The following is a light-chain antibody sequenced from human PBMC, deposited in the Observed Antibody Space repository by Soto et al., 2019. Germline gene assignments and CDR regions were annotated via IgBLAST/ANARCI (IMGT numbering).Light chain of an antibody. CDR1: QSVSGN. V-gene: IGKV3-15*01. Sequence: EIVMTQSPATLSVSPGERATLSCRASQSVSGNLAWYQQKPGQAPRLLIYGVSARATGIPARFSGSGSGTDFTLTISRLEPEDFAVYYCQQYGSSPTWTFGQGTKVDI. CDR3: QQYGSSPTWT. J-gene: IGKJ1*01. CDR2: GVS.